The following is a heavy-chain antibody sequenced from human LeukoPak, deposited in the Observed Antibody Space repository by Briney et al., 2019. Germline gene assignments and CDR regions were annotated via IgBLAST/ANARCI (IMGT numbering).Heavy chain of an antibody. D-gene: IGHD3-10*02. CDR3: AKDLHSYVAMDV. V-gene: IGHV3-23*01. J-gene: IGHJ6*02. Sequence: PGESLTLSCAASGFTFSDCAMSWVRQPPGKGLEWVSYIGSDGNKHYSDSLKGRFAISRDKSKNNLSLQMSCVSAEDTALYYCAKDLHSYVAMDVWGQGTTVTVSS. CDR2: IGSDGNK. CDR1: GFTFSDCA.